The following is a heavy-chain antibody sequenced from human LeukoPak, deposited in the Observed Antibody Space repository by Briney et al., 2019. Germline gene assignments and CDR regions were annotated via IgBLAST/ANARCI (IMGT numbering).Heavy chain of an antibody. D-gene: IGHD3-3*01. Sequence: PGGSLRLSCTASGFTFSNAWMSWVRQAPGKGLEWVGRIKSKNDGGTTDYAAPVKGRVTISRDDPKNTLYLQMNSLKTEDTALYYCTTFPSGFDIWGQGTMVTVSS. V-gene: IGHV3-15*05. CDR3: TTFPSGFDI. CDR2: IKSKNDGGTT. J-gene: IGHJ3*02. CDR1: GFTFSNAW.